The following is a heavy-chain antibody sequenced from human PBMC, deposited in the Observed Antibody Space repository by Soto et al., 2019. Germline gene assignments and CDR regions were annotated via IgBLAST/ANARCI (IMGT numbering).Heavy chain of an antibody. D-gene: IGHD6-19*01. J-gene: IGHJ4*02. CDR2: IDDSGST. Sequence: SETLSLTCTVSGGSIDSYCWTWIRQPPGRGLECIGYIDDSGSTTSSPSLRSRVTMSVDTSKRHFSLRLTSVTAADTGVYYCARAGSSGWYLDYWGQGTLVTSPQ. V-gene: IGHV4-59*01. CDR1: GGSIDSYC. CDR3: ARAGSSGWYLDY.